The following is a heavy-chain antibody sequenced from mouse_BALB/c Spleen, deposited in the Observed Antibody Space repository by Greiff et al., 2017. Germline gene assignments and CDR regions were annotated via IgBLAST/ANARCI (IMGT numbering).Heavy chain of an antibody. J-gene: IGHJ2*01. V-gene: IGHV14-3*02. CDR2: IDPANGNT. Sequence: EVMLVESGAELVKPGASVKLSCTASGFNIKDTYMHWVKQRPEQGLEWIGRIDPANGNTKYDPKFQGKATITADTSSNTAYLQLSSLTSEDTAVYYCARREYGNFDYWGQGTTLTVSS. CDR3: ARREYGNFDY. CDR1: GFNIKDTY. D-gene: IGHD2-1*01.